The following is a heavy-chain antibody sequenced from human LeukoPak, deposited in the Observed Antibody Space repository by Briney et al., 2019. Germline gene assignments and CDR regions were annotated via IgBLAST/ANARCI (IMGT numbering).Heavy chain of an antibody. J-gene: IGHJ4*02. Sequence: GGSLRLSCPASGFTFRSYAMRWVRQAPGEGREWVSAIRGSGGSTYYADCVKGRFTIPRDNSKNTLSLQMNSLRAEDTAVYYCATLWFGELGLYWGQGTLVSVSS. CDR2: IRGSGGST. CDR1: GFTFRSYA. V-gene: IGHV3-23*01. CDR3: ATLWFGELGLY. D-gene: IGHD3-10*01.